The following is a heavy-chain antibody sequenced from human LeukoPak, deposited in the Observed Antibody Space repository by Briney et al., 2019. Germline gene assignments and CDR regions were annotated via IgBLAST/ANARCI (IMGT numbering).Heavy chain of an antibody. V-gene: IGHV1-18*01. CDR1: GYTFTSYG. Sequence: GASVKVSCKASGYTFTSYGISWVRQAPGQGLEWMGWISAYNGNTNYAQKLQGRVTMTTDTSTSTAYMELRSLGSDDTAVYYCARASLGYYYDSSGSHDYWGQGTLVTVSS. D-gene: IGHD3-22*01. J-gene: IGHJ4*02. CDR3: ARASLGYYYDSSGSHDY. CDR2: ISAYNGNT.